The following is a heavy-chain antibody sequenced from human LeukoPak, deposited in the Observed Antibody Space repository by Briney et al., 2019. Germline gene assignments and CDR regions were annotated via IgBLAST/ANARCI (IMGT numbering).Heavy chain of an antibody. D-gene: IGHD5-12*01. Sequence: GGSLRLSCAASGFTFSNYDMHWVRQAPGKGLEWVAFIRYDGSNKYYADSVKGRFTISRDNSKNTLYLQMKSLRAEDTAVYYCAKGGGYEAQYYYYYLDVWGKGTTVTISS. J-gene: IGHJ6*03. V-gene: IGHV3-30*02. CDR2: IRYDGSNK. CDR1: GFTFSNYD. CDR3: AKGGGYEAQYYYYYLDV.